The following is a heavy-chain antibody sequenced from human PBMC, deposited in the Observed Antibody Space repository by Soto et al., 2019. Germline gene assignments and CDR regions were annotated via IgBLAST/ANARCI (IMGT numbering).Heavy chain of an antibody. CDR3: ARDGTLYDSSGYYYLY. D-gene: IGHD3-22*01. CDR2: IIPIFGTA. Sequence: QVQLVQSGAEVKKPGSSVKVSCKASGGTFSSYAISWVRQAPGQGLEWMGGIIPIFGTANYAQKFLGRVTITADESTSTAYMELSSLRSEDTAVYYCARDGTLYDSSGYYYLYWGQGTLVTVSS. J-gene: IGHJ4*02. V-gene: IGHV1-69*01. CDR1: GGTFSSYA.